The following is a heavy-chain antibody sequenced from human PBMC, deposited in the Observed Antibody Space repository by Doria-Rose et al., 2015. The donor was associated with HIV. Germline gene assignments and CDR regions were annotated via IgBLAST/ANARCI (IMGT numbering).Heavy chain of an antibody. V-gene: IGHV3-9*01. CDR3: TKRRGVTDIDPFDI. J-gene: IGHJ3*02. CDR2: ISWNSDTI. D-gene: IGHD2-21*02. Sequence: EWVAGISWNSDTIDYADSVKGRFTISRDNAKNSLYLQMNSLRAEDTALYYCTKRRGVTDIDPFDIWGRGTMVIVSS.